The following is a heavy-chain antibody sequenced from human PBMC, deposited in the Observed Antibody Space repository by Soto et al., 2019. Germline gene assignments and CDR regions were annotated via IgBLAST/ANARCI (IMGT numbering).Heavy chain of an antibody. J-gene: IGHJ4*02. Sequence: GGSLRLSCAASGFTFSNAWMNWVRQAPGKGLEWVGRIKSKTDGGTTDYAAPVKGRFTISRDDSKNTLYLQMNSLKTEDTAVYYCTTGPLGYCSSTSCHIDYGPTINLDYWGQGTLVTVSS. V-gene: IGHV3-15*07. CDR3: TTGPLGYCSSTSCHIDYGPTINLDY. D-gene: IGHD2-2*02. CDR1: GFTFSNAW. CDR2: IKSKTDGGTT.